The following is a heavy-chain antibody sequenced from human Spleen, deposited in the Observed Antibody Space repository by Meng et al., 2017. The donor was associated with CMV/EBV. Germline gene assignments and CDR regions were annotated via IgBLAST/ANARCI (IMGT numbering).Heavy chain of an antibody. CDR3: ARSDYYDSSAYPNYFDY. D-gene: IGHD3-22*01. Sequence: GESLKISCAASGFTFSSYAMHWVRQAPGKGLEWVSSISSTSRYIYYAHSVKGRFTISRDNAKSSLFLQMNSLRAEDTAVYYCARSDYYDSSAYPNYFDYWGQGALVTVSS. J-gene: IGHJ4*02. CDR2: ISSTSRYI. V-gene: IGHV3-21*01. CDR1: GFTFSSYA.